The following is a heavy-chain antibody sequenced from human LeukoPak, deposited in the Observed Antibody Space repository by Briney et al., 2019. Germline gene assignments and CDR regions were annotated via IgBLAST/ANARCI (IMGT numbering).Heavy chain of an antibody. D-gene: IGHD3-16*01. CDR1: EGTFSSYA. Sequence: SVKVSCKASEGTFSSYAISWVRQAPGQGLEWMGGIIPIFGTANYAQKFQGRVTITADKSTSTAYMELSSLRSEDTAVYYCASEIGLSGGYYFDYWGQGTLDTVSS. J-gene: IGHJ4*02. CDR2: IIPIFGTA. CDR3: ASEIGLSGGYYFDY. V-gene: IGHV1-69*06.